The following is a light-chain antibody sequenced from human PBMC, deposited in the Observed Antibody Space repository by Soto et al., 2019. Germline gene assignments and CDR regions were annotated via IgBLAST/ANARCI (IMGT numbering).Light chain of an antibody. V-gene: IGKV1-5*03. Sequence: DIQLTQSPSTLSASEGDRVTISCRASQSVSIWLAWYQQKPGKAPKLLIYEASSLQSGVPSRFSGSGSGTEFTLSISSLQPDDFATYYCQHYNVYPWTFGQGTKVDI. J-gene: IGKJ1*01. CDR3: QHYNVYPWT. CDR2: EAS. CDR1: QSVSIW.